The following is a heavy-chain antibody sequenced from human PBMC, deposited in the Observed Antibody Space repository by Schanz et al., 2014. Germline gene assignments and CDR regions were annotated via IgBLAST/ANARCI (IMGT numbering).Heavy chain of an antibody. J-gene: IGHJ2*01. CDR1: GFTFSTHA. Sequence: EVHLLDSGGGLIQPGGSLRLSCAASGFTFSTHAMSWVRQAPGKGLEWVSSISGDHRNTFYADSVKGRFTISRDNSKNTLYLQMNSLRAEDAAIYYCAKDAPYPFDLWGRGTLITVSS. CDR3: AKDAPYPFDL. V-gene: IGHV3-23*01. CDR2: ISGDHRNT.